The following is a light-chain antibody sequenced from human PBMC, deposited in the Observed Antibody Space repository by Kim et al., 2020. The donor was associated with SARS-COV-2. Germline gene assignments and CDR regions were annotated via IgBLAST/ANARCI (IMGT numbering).Light chain of an antibody. J-gene: IGKJ2*02. CDR3: QQYGTSLRT. Sequence: EIVLTQSPGTLSLSPGERATLSCRASQTVSSNFLAWYQHNPGRAPRLLIYGASIRAPGIPDRFSGSGSGTDFALIISRLQPEDFTVYYCQQYGTSLRTFGQGTKLEI. CDR2: GAS. CDR1: QTVSSNF. V-gene: IGKV3-20*01.